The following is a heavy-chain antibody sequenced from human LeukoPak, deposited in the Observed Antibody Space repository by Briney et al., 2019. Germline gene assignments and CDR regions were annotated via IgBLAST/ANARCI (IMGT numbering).Heavy chain of an antibody. CDR1: GGSIRSSYYY. V-gene: IGHV4-39*07. CDR3: ARGGYSYGYQWIGYYYGMDV. D-gene: IGHD5-18*01. CDR2: IYDSGST. Sequence: SETLSLTCTVSGGSIRSSYYYWGWIRQPPGKGLEWIGSIYDSGSTNYNPSLKSRVTISVDTSKNQFSLKLSSVTAADTAVYYCARGGYSYGYQWIGYYYGMDVWGQETTVTVSS. J-gene: IGHJ6*02.